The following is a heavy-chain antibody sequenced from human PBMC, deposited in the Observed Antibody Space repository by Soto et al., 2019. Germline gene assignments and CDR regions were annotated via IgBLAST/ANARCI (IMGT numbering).Heavy chain of an antibody. Sequence: QVQLQESGPGLVKPSQTLSLTCTVSGGSISSGGYYWSWIRQHPGKGLEWIGYIYYSGSTYYNPSLKSRVTISVDTSKNQFSLKLSSVTAADTAVYYCARDGKPTVTPAENWFDPWGQGTLVTVSS. CDR1: GGSISSGGYY. V-gene: IGHV4-31*03. D-gene: IGHD4-17*01. CDR3: ARDGKPTVTPAENWFDP. CDR2: IYYSGST. J-gene: IGHJ5*02.